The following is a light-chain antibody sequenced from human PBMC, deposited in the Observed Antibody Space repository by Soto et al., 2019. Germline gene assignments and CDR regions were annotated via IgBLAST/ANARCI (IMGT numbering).Light chain of an antibody. Sequence: DIQMTQSPSSLSVSVGDRVTITCRASQSIGRYLNWYQQRPGKVPKVLIYAASSLQSGVPSRFSGSGSGTDFRLTISSLQPEDSATYFCQQSDITPWTFGQGTKVDI. CDR1: QSIGRY. V-gene: IGKV1-39*01. CDR3: QQSDITPWT. CDR2: AAS. J-gene: IGKJ1*01.